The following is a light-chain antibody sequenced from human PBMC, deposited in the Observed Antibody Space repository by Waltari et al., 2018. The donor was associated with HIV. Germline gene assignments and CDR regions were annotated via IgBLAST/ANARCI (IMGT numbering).Light chain of an antibody. J-gene: IGLJ2*01. CDR3: ATWDGSLSIDLV. V-gene: IGLV1-51*01. CDR2: DSK. CDR1: SSNIGNNY. Sequence: QSVLTQPPSVSAAPGQKVTISCSGSSSNIGNNYVSWYQHLPGTAPKLLIYDSKKRPAGIPDRFSGSKSGTSATLGITGLQTGDEADYYCATWDGSLSIDLVFGGGTKLTVL.